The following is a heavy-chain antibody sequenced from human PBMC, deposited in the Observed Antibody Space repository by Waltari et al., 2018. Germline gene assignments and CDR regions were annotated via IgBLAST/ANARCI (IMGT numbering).Heavy chain of an antibody. CDR1: GYSISSGSY. Sequence: QVQLQESGPGLVKPSETLSLTCAVSGYSISSGSYWGWHRQPPGKGLEGIGSSYHSGRTYDNPALKSRVTISVDTSKNQFSLKLSSVTAADTAVYYCARGIFGVVIIPPFDYWGQGTLVTVSS. D-gene: IGHD3-3*01. CDR2: SYHSGRT. V-gene: IGHV4-38-2*01. J-gene: IGHJ4*02. CDR3: ARGIFGVVIIPPFDY.